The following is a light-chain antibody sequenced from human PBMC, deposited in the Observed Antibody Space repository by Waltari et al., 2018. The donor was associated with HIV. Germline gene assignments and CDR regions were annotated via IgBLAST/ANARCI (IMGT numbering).Light chain of an antibody. J-gene: IGKJ4*01. Sequence: EIVMTKSPATLSVSPGERATLSYRASQSVSSNLAWYQQKPGQAPRLLIYGASTRATGIPARFSGSGSGTEFTLTISSLQSEDFAVYYCQHYNNWPLLTFGGGTKVEIK. CDR2: GAS. CDR1: QSVSSN. CDR3: QHYNNWPLLT. V-gene: IGKV3-15*01.